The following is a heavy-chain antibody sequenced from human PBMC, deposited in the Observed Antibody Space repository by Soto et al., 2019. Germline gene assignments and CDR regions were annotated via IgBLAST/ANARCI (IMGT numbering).Heavy chain of an antibody. CDR1: GFTFNIYW. CDR3: ARGGSELIPAHRFDP. D-gene: IGHD2-2*01. CDR2: INGDGSST. J-gene: IGHJ5*02. Sequence: EVQLVESGGGLVQPGGSLRLSCAASGFTFNIYWMHWVRQVPGKGLVWVSRINGDGSSTNYADSVKGRFTISRDNAKSTMYLQINSLRAEDTAVYHCARGGSELIPAHRFDPWGQGTLVTVSS. V-gene: IGHV3-74*01.